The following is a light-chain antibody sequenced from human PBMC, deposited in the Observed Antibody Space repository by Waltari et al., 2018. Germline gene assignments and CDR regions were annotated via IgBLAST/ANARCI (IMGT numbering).Light chain of an antibody. J-gene: IGLJ1*01. V-gene: IGLV2-8*01. CDR1: SSDVGGYDY. CDR2: EVN. CDR3: SSYTSSNNCV. Sequence: QSALTQPPSASGSPGQSVTISCTGTSSDVGGYDYVSWYQQHPGKSPKLIIYEVNQRPSGVPDRFSGSKSGNTASLTVSGLQAEDEADYYCSSYTSSNNCVFGTGTKVTVL.